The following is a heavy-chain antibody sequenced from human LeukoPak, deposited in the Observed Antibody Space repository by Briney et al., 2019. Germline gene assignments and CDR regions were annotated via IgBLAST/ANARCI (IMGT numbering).Heavy chain of an antibody. Sequence: PGGSLRLSCAASGFTFSSYGKHWVRQAPGKGLEWVAVIWYDGSNKYYADSVKGRFTISRDNSKNTLYLQMNSLRAEVTAVYYCARDHDRYYDSSGYYFYWGQGTLVTVSS. J-gene: IGHJ4*02. CDR3: ARDHDRYYDSSGYYFY. V-gene: IGHV3-33*01. D-gene: IGHD3-22*01. CDR2: IWYDGSNK. CDR1: GFTFSSYG.